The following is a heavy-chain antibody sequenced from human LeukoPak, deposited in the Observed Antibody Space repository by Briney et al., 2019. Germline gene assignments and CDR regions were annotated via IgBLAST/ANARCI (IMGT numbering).Heavy chain of an antibody. V-gene: IGHV1-18*01. J-gene: IGHJ5*02. Sequence: ASVKVSCKASGYTFTSYGISWVRQAPGQGLEWMGWISAYNGNTNYAQKLQGRVTMTTDTSTSTAYMELRSLRSDDTAVYYCARDPEQYCGGDCYSNWFDPWGQGTPVTVSS. CDR2: ISAYNGNT. CDR3: ARDPEQYCGGDCYSNWFDP. CDR1: GYTFTSYG. D-gene: IGHD2-21*02.